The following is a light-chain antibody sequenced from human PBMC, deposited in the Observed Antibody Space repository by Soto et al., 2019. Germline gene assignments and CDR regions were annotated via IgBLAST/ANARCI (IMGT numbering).Light chain of an antibody. V-gene: IGKV3-20*01. CDR2: GAS. CDR1: QSVSSSY. J-gene: IGKJ3*01. Sequence: EIVLTQSPGTLSLSPGERATLSCRASQSVSSSYIAWYQQKPGQAPRLLIYGASSRATGIPDRFSGSGSGTDVTLTISRLEPEDFAVYYCQQYGSSFTFGPGTKVDLK. CDR3: QQYGSSFT.